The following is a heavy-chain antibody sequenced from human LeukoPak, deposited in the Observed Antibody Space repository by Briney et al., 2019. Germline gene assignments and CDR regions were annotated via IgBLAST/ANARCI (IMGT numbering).Heavy chain of an antibody. CDR1: GFTFSSYG. D-gene: IGHD3-22*01. Sequence: GSLRLSCTASGFTFSSYGMHWVRQAPGKGLEWVAVISYDGSNEYYADSVKGRFTISRDTSKNTLYLQMNSLRAEDTAVYYCAKDMYYYDISGYGVYWGQGTLVTVSS. CDR3: AKDMYYYDISGYGVY. V-gene: IGHV3-30*18. CDR2: ISYDGSNE. J-gene: IGHJ4*02.